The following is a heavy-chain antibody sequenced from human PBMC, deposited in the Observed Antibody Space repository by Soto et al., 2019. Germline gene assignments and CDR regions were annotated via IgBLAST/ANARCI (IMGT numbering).Heavy chain of an antibody. V-gene: IGHV4-31*02. Sequence: SETLSLTCTVSGGSISSGGYYWSWIRQHPGKGLEWIGYIYYSGSTYYNPSLKSRVTISVDTSKNQFSLKLSSVTAADTAVYYCARWSLSQGDYGDYFDYWGQGTLVTVSS. CDR2: IYYSGST. D-gene: IGHD4-17*01. CDR1: GGSISSGGYY. J-gene: IGHJ4*02. CDR3: ARWSLSQGDYGDYFDY.